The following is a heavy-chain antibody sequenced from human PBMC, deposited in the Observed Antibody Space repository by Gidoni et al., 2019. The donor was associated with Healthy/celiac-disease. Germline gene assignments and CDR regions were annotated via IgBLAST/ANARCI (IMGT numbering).Heavy chain of an antibody. Sequence: EVQLVESGGGLVQPGGSLRSSCAASGFTFSSYWMHWVRQAPGKGLVWVSRINRDGSSTSYADSVKGRFTISRDNAKNTLYLQMNSLRAEDTAVYYCARSAMVNTANDYWGQGTLVTVSS. CDR2: INRDGSST. V-gene: IGHV3-74*01. CDR1: GFTFSSYW. J-gene: IGHJ4*02. D-gene: IGHD5-18*01. CDR3: ARSAMVNTANDY.